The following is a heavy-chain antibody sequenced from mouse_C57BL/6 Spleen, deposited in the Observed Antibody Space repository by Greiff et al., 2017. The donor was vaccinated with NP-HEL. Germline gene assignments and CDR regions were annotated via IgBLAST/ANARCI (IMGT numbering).Heavy chain of an antibody. CDR2: IYPSDSET. Sequence: QVQLQQPGAELVRPGSSVKLSCKASGYTFTSYWMDWVKQRPGQGLEWIGNIYPSDSETHYNQKFKDKATLTVDKSSSTAYMQLSSLTSEDSAVYYCASPHCYGSSEGYFDDWGTGTTVTVCS. V-gene: IGHV1-61*01. D-gene: IGHD1-1*01. CDR1: GYTFTSYW. CDR3: ASPHCYGSSEGYFDD. J-gene: IGHJ1*03.